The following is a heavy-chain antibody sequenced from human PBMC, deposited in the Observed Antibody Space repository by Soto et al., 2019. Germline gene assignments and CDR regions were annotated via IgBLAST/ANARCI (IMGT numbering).Heavy chain of an antibody. CDR3: TTYYGGNGDGYYYYGMDV. CDR2: IKSKTDGGTT. Sequence: GGSLRLSCAASGFTFSNAWMNWVRQAPGKGLEWVGRIKSKTDGGTTDYAAPVKGRFTISRDDSKNTLYLQMNSLKTEDTAVYYCTTYYGGNGDGYYYYGMDVWGQGTTVTVSS. J-gene: IGHJ6*02. CDR1: GFTFSNAW. V-gene: IGHV3-15*07. D-gene: IGHD2-15*01.